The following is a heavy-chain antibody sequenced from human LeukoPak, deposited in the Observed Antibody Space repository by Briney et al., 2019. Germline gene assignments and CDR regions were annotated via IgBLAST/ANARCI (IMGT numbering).Heavy chain of an antibody. D-gene: IGHD6-19*01. CDR3: ARVSQQWLVDAFDI. Sequence: SETLSLTCTVSIDSMFGYFWSWIRQPPGKGLEWIGSIYYSGSTYYNPSLKSRVTISVDTSKNQFSLKLSSVTAADTAVYYCARVSQQWLVDAFDIWGQGTMVTVSS. CDR2: IYYSGST. J-gene: IGHJ3*02. CDR1: IDSMFGYF. V-gene: IGHV4-39*07.